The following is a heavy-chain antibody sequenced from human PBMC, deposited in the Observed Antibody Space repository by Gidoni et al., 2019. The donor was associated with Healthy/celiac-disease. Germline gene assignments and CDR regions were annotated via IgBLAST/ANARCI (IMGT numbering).Heavy chain of an antibody. CDR3: ARHGRFSNYDYFDY. CDR1: GGSISSSSYY. V-gene: IGHV4-39*01. CDR2: IYYSGRT. Sequence: QLQLQESGPGLVKPSETLSLTCTVSGGSISSSSYYWGWIRQPPGKGLEWIGSIYYSGRTYYNPSLKSRVTISVDTSKNQFSLKLSSVTAADTAVYYCARHGRFSNYDYFDYWGQGTLVTVSS. D-gene: IGHD4-4*01. J-gene: IGHJ4*02.